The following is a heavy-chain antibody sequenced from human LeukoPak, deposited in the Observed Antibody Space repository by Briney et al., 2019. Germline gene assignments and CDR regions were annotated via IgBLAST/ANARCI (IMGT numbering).Heavy chain of an antibody. CDR3: ARDGGSTVDY. J-gene: IGHJ4*02. CDR2: INTYSGYT. Sequence: EASVTVSCTASGYSFTSYSISWVRQAPGQGLEWMGWINTYSGYTNYAQKLQGRVTMTTDTSTSTAYMELRSLRSDDTAVYYCARDGGSTVDYWGQGTLVTVSS. V-gene: IGHV1-18*01. CDR1: GYSFTSYS. D-gene: IGHD1-26*01.